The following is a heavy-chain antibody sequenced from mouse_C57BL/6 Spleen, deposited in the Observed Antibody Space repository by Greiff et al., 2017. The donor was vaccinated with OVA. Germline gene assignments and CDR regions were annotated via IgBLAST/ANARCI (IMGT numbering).Heavy chain of an antibody. Sequence: QVQLQQPGAELVRPGSSVKLSCKASGYTFTSYWMHWVKQRPIQGLEWIGNIDPSDSETHYNQKFKDKATLTVDKSSSTAYMQLSSLTSEDSAVYYCARDDYDGYFDVGGTGTTVTVSS. CDR2: IDPSDSET. CDR3: ARDDYDGYFDV. D-gene: IGHD2-4*01. CDR1: GYTFTSYW. J-gene: IGHJ1*03. V-gene: IGHV1-52*01.